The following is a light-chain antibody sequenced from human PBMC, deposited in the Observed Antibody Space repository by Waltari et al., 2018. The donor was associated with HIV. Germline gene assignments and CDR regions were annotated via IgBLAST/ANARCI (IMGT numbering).Light chain of an antibody. J-gene: IGKJ2*01. CDR3: QQYDNLHT. V-gene: IGKV1-33*01. CDR1: QAISNS. CDR2: DAS. Sequence: DIQMTQSPSSLSASVGDRVTITCRASQAISNSLAWYQQKPGKAPKLLIYDASNLETGVPSRFSGSGSGTDFTFTISSLQPEDIATYYCQQYDNLHTFGQGTKLEIK.